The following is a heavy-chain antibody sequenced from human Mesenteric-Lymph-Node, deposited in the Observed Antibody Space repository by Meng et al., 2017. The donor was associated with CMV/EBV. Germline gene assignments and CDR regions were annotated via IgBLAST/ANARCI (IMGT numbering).Heavy chain of an antibody. CDR3: ARGSDIPVNNY. V-gene: IGHV4-34*01. CDR2: INHSGVP. D-gene: IGHD2-15*01. J-gene: IGHJ4*02. Sequence: QVQLQQWGAGVLKPSETLSLTCAVYGGSFSGYYWSWIRQPPGKGLEWIGEINHSGVPNYNPSLKSRVTISLDRSKNQFSLKLSSVTAEDTAVYYCARGSDIPVNNYWGQGTLVTVSS. CDR1: GGSFSGYY.